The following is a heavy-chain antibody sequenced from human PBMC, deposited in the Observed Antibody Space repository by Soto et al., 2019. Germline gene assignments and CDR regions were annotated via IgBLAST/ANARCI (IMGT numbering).Heavy chain of an antibody. D-gene: IGHD6-19*01. Sequence: EVQLVESGGGLVQPGRSLRLSCAASGFTFDDYAMHWVRQAPGKGLEWVSGISWNSGSIGYADSVKGRFTISRDNAKNSLYRQMNSLRAEDTAVNYCAKDKAARLQGLDWYVDLWGRVTLVAVSS. CDR2: ISWNSGSI. CDR3: AKDKAARLQGLDWYVDL. V-gene: IGHV3-9*01. J-gene: IGHJ2*01. CDR1: GFTFDDYA.